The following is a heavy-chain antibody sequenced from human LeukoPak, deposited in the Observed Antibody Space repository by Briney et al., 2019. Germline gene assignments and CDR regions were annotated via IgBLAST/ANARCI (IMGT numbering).Heavy chain of an antibody. CDR1: GVSISSSSYY. CDR3: ARQGVVVVTGFFGYYGMDV. V-gene: IGHV4-39*01. Sequence: SETLSLTCTVSGVSISSSSYYWGWIRQPPGKGLEWIGSIYYSGSTYYNPSLKSRVTISVDTSKNQFSLKLSSVTAADTAVYYCARQGVVVVTGFFGYYGMDVWGQGTTVTVSS. J-gene: IGHJ6*02. D-gene: IGHD2-15*01. CDR2: IYYSGST.